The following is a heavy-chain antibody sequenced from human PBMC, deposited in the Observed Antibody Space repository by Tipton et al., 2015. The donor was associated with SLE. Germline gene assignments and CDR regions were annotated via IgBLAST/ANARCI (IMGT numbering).Heavy chain of an antibody. V-gene: IGHV4-39*07. Sequence: TPSLTCTVSGGSISSSSYYWGWIRQPPGKGLEWIGSIYYSGSTYYNPSLKSRVTISVDTSKNQFSLQLNSVTPGDTAVYYCARDSVRPKAARGDAFDIWGQGTMVTVSS. CDR1: GGSISSSSYY. CDR3: ARDSVRPKAARGDAFDI. CDR2: IYYSGST. D-gene: IGHD6-6*01. J-gene: IGHJ3*02.